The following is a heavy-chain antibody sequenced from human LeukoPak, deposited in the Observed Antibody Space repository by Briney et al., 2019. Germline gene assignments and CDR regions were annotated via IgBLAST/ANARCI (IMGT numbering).Heavy chain of an antibody. CDR3: AKRGAEVGATVAPGDY. V-gene: IGHV3-23*01. CDR1: GFTFSSYA. CDR2: ISGSGSA. Sequence: GGTLRLSCAASGFTFSSYAMNWVRQAPGKGLEWVSAISGSGSAYYADSVKGRFTISRDNSKNTLYLQMNSLRAEDTAVYYCAKRGAEVGATVAPGDYWGQGTLLTVSS. J-gene: IGHJ4*02. D-gene: IGHD1-26*01.